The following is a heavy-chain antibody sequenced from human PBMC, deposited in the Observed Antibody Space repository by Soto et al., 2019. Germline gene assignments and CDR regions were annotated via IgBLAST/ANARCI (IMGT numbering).Heavy chain of an antibody. CDR2: TYYRSKWYN. J-gene: IGHJ6*02. Sequence: SETLSLTCAISGDSVSSNSAAWNWIRQSPSRGLEWLGRTYYRSKWYNDYAVSVKSRITINPDTSKNQFSLQLNSVTPEDTAVYYCARDCTNGVCYPSYHYGMDVWGQGTTVTVSS. D-gene: IGHD2-8*01. CDR1: GDSVSSNSAA. V-gene: IGHV6-1*01. CDR3: ARDCTNGVCYPSYHYGMDV.